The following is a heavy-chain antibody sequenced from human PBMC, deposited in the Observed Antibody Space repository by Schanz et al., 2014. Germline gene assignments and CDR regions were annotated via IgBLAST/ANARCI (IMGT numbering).Heavy chain of an antibody. V-gene: IGHV1-2*06. CDR3: ARENTAVAGMPRVMDV. Sequence: QVLLVQSGAEVKKPGASVKVSCKASGYRFIGYYVHWVRQAPGQGLEWMGRVSPYSGDTNYAQMFQGRVTMTTDTSISTAYMELSRLTSDDTAMFFCARENTAVAGMPRVMDVWGQGTTVTVTS. CDR1: GYRFIGYY. CDR2: VSPYSGDT. D-gene: IGHD6-19*01. J-gene: IGHJ6*02.